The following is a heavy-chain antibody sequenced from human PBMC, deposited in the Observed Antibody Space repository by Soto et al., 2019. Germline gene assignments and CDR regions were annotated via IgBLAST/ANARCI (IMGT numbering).Heavy chain of an antibody. V-gene: IGHV3-23*01. CDR2: ISASSDAA. Sequence: EVQLLESGGGLVQPGGSLRLSCAASGFPFSTSAMNWVRQAPGKGLEWVSIISASSDAAYYAEYVKGRFASSRDNSKNTLYLPMNSLRAEDTAVYYCAKYSGSYPVYNGLSLWGQGTTVTVS. CDR3: AKYSGSYPVYNGLSL. CDR1: GFPFSTSA. J-gene: IGHJ6*02. D-gene: IGHD1-26*01.